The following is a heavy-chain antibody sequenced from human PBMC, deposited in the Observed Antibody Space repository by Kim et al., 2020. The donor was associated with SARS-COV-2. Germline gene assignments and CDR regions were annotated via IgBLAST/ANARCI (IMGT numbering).Heavy chain of an antibody. V-gene: IGHV3-72*01. D-gene: IGHD1-26*01. Sequence: KYAPSMQGRFTISIDDTKNSLYRQMNSRKTEDTAVYYCTGDLVGPTGMAYWGQGALVTVSS. CDR3: TGDLVGPTGMAY. J-gene: IGHJ4*02.